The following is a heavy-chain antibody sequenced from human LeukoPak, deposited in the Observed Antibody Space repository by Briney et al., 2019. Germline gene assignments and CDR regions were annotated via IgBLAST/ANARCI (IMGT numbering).Heavy chain of an antibody. CDR2: IYYSGST. Sequence: SETLSLTCTVSGGSISSSSYYWGWIRQPPGKGLEWIGSIYYSGSTYYNPSLKSRVTISVDTSKNQFSLKLSSVTAADTAVYYCARQGDDFWSGYPLYYFDYWGQGTLVTVSS. CDR3: ARQGDDFWSGYPLYYFDY. CDR1: GGSISSSSYY. V-gene: IGHV4-39*01. J-gene: IGHJ4*02. D-gene: IGHD3-3*01.